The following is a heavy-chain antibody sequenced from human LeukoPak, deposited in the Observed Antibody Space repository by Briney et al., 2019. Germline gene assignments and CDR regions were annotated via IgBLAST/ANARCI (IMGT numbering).Heavy chain of an antibody. D-gene: IGHD6-6*01. CDR2: IKQDGSEK. CDR3: AREGGSSPRGYYYMDV. J-gene: IGHJ6*03. Sequence: GGSLRLSCAASGFTFSSYGMHWVRQPPGKGLEWVANIKQDGSEKYYVDSVKGRFTISRDNAKNSLYLQMNSLRAEDTAVYYCAREGGSSPRGYYYMDVWGKGTTVTVSS. CDR1: GFTFSSYG. V-gene: IGHV3-7*01.